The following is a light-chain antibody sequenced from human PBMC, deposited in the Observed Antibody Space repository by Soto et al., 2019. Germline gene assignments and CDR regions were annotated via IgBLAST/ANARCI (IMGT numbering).Light chain of an antibody. CDR3: QSYDSSLSGFYV. CDR1: RSNIGAAYG. Sequence: QSVLPQPPSVSGAPGQRVTISCTGGRSNIGAAYGVHWYQHLPGTAPKLLIYDDSNRPSGVPDRFSGSKSGTSASLDITGLQAEDEADYYCQSYDSSLSGFYVFGTGTKVTVL. V-gene: IGLV1-40*01. J-gene: IGLJ1*01. CDR2: DDS.